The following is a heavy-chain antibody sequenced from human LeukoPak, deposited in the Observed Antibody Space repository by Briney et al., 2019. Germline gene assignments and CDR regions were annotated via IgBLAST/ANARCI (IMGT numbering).Heavy chain of an antibody. Sequence: GGSLRLSCAASGLTFNKAWMTWVRQAPGKGLEWVGRIKSITDRGTTDYAAPVKDRFIISRDDSKSTLYLQMNSLETEDTAVYYCTTQRNLNRWMIDWYFDLWGRGTLVTVSS. D-gene: IGHD1-14*01. J-gene: IGHJ2*01. V-gene: IGHV3-15*01. CDR1: GLTFNKAW. CDR2: IKSITDRGTT. CDR3: TTQRNLNRWMIDWYFDL.